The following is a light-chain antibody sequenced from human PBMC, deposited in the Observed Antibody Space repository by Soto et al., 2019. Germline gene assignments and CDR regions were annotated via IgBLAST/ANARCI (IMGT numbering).Light chain of an antibody. V-gene: IGLV2-14*03. CDR3: SSYTASSTYVV. J-gene: IGLJ2*01. Sequence: QSALTQPASVSGSPGQSITISCSGTSSDIGFYNYVSWYQQHPGKAPKLIIYDVANRPSGVSNRFSGSKSGNTASLTIAGLQAEDEAEYHCSSYTASSTYVVFGGGTKVTVL. CDR2: DVA. CDR1: SSDIGFYNY.